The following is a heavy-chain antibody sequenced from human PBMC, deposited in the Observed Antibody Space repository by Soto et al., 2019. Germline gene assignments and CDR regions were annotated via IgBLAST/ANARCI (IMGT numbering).Heavy chain of an antibody. CDR3: ARGTGYYDILTGYYRTSSYFNY. CDR1: GGAFSSYA. D-gene: IGHD3-9*01. CDR2: IIPIFGTA. V-gene: IGHV1-69*13. J-gene: IGHJ4*02. Sequence: SVKVSCKASGGAFSSYAFSWVRQAPGQGLEWMGGIIPIFGTANYAQKFQGRVVITADESTSTAYMELSSLRSEDTAVYYCARGTGYYDILTGYYRTSSYFNYWGQGTLVTVSS.